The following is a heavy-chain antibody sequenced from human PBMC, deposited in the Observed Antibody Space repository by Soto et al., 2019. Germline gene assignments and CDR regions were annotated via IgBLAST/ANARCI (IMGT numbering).Heavy chain of an antibody. CDR1: GFTVSNNY. CDR3: TQLGAFDV. J-gene: IGHJ3*01. D-gene: IGHD3-16*01. Sequence: EVQLVESGGASIQPGGSLILSCAASGFTVSNNYISWVRQAPGKGLEWVSLMYSGGSTHYANSVKGRFTISRDGSKNTVYLQMKSLRAEDTAVYYCTQLGAFDVWGQGTMVTVSS. CDR2: MYSGGST. V-gene: IGHV3-53*01.